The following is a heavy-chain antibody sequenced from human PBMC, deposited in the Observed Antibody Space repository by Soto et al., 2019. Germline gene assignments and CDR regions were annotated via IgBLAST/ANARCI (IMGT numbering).Heavy chain of an antibody. CDR3: ARGTYYYDSSGYSISYYFDY. D-gene: IGHD3-22*01. Sequence: QVQLVQSGAEVKKPGASVKVSCKASGYTFTSYGISWVRQAPGQGLEWMGWISAYNGNTNYAQKLQGRVTMTTDTSPDTVYTXLRSLRSDDTAVYYCARGTYYYDSSGYSISYYFDYWGQGTLVTVSS. J-gene: IGHJ4*02. CDR2: ISAYNGNT. CDR1: GYTFTSYG. V-gene: IGHV1-18*01.